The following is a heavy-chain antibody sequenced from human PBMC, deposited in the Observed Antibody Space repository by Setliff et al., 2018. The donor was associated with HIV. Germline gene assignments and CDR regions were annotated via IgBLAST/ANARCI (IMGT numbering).Heavy chain of an antibody. J-gene: IGHJ6*03. V-gene: IGHV4-59*08. CDR1: GGSISNFY. Sequence: ETLSLTCTVPGGSISNFYWSWIRQPPGKGLEWIGYIYYSGSTSYNPSLKSRVTIPVDTSKTQFSLKLSSVTAADTAVYYCARHAPRNHDLAGVFYPYYMDVWGKGTTVTVSS. D-gene: IGHD1-1*01. CDR2: IYYSGST. CDR3: ARHAPRNHDLAGVFYPYYMDV.